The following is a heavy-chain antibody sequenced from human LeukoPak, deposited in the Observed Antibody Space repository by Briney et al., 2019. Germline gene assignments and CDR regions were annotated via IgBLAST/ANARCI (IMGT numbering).Heavy chain of an antibody. CDR1: GGSISSYY. D-gene: IGHD1-7*01. J-gene: IGHJ4*02. CDR3: ARGSRELYYFDY. Sequence: SESLSLTCTVSGGSISSYYWSWIRQPPGKGLEWIGYIYYSGSTKYNPSLKSRVTISVDASKTQFSLKLNSVTAADAAVYYCARGSRELYYFDYWGQGTLVTVSS. V-gene: IGHV4-59*01. CDR2: IYYSGST.